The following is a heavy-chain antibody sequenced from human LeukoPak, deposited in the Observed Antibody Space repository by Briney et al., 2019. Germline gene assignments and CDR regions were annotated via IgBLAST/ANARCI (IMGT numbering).Heavy chain of an antibody. Sequence: SETLSLTCTVSGGSISSYYWSWIRQPPGKGLEWIGEINHSGSTNYNPSLKSRVTISVDTSKNQFSLKLSSVTAADTAVYYCARRQHTYSAHWFDPWGQGTLVTVSS. D-gene: IGHD5-12*01. CDR2: INHSGST. CDR3: ARRQHTYSAHWFDP. J-gene: IGHJ5*02. CDR1: GGSISSYY. V-gene: IGHV4-34*01.